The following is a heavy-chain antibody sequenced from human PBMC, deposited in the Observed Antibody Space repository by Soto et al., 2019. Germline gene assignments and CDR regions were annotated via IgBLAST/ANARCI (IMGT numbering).Heavy chain of an antibody. CDR1: GFTFSSYA. CDR2: ISYDGSNK. Sequence: QVQLVESGGGVVQPGRSLRLSCAASGFTFSSYAMHWVRQAPGKGLEWVAVISYDGSNKYYADSVKGRFTISRDNSKNSLDLQMNSLRAEDTAVYYCARDLVPGGYGVHDAFDIWGQGTMVTVSS. D-gene: IGHD4-17*01. CDR3: ARDLVPGGYGVHDAFDI. J-gene: IGHJ3*02. V-gene: IGHV3-30-3*01.